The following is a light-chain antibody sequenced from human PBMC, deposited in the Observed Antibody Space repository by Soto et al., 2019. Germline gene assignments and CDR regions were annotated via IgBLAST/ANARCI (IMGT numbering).Light chain of an antibody. J-gene: IGLJ1*01. Sequence: QSVLTQPASVSGSPGQSITISCTGTSSDVGGYNYVSWYQQHPGKAPKLMIYDVSNRPSGVSNRFSGSKSGNTASLNISGLQAEDEADYYCSSYTSSSIFFGTGTKVTVL. CDR3: SSYTSSSIF. CDR1: SSDVGGYNY. CDR2: DVS. V-gene: IGLV2-14*01.